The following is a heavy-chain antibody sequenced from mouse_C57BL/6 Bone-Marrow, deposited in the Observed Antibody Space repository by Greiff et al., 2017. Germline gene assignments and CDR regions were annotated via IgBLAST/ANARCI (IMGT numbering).Heavy chain of an antibody. V-gene: IGHV14-3*01. Sequence: VQLQQSVAELVRPGASVKLSCTASGFNTKNTYMHWVKQRPEQGLEWIGRIDPANGNTKYAPKFQGKATITADTFSNTAYLQLSSLTSEDTAIYYCARGAPEYWGEGTTRTVSS. CDR3: ARGAPEY. CDR1: GFNTKNTY. J-gene: IGHJ2*01. CDR2: IDPANGNT.